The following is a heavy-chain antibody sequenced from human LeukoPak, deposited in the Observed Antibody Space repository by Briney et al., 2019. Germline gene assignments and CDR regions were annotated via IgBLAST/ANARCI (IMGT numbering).Heavy chain of an antibody. CDR3: AKAIWVAATSSWFCLDY. CDR2: IHYDGARS. D-gene: IGHD3-10*01. V-gene: IGHV3-30*02. Sequence: GGSLRLSCAASGFTFSGYGMRWVRQAPGKGLEWVAFIHYDGARSYYADSVKGRFTISRDNSRNTLYLQMNSLRPEDTAVYYCAKAIWVAATSSWFCLDYWGQGTLVTVSS. J-gene: IGHJ4*02. CDR1: GFTFSGYG.